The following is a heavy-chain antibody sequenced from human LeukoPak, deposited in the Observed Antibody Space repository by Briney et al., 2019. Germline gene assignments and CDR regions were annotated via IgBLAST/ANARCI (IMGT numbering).Heavy chain of an antibody. Sequence: PGGSLRLSCAASGFTFTSYSMNWVRQAPGKGLEWVSYIGTTSGAMYYADSVKGRFTISRDSAKNSLYLQMNSLRAEDTAVYYCARFRTWGDKAFDYWGQGTLVTVSS. J-gene: IGHJ4*02. CDR2: IGTTSGAM. V-gene: IGHV3-48*01. CDR3: ARFRTWGDKAFDY. D-gene: IGHD2-21*02. CDR1: GFTFTSYS.